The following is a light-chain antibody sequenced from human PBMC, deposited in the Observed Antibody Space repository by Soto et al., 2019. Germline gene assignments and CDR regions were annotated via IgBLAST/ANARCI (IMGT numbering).Light chain of an antibody. CDR1: QSVKTF. CDR2: DAS. J-gene: IGKJ5*01. V-gene: IGKV3-20*01. CDR3: QQYGSSPIT. Sequence: EIVLTHSPATLSLSPGERATLSFSSSQSVKTFLVWYQQRPGQAPRLLIYDASHRAAGIPARFSGSGSGTDFTLTISRLEPEDFAVYYCQQYGSSPITFGQGTRLEIK.